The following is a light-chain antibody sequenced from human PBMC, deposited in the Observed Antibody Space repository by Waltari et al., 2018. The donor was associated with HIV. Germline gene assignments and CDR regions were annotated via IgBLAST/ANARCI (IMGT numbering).Light chain of an antibody. V-gene: IGLV1-44*01. Sequence: QSVLTQSPSVSGTPGQRVTISCSGSSSNIGSNAVDWYQHLPGTAPKLLIHTNNQRPSGIPDRFSGSKAGTSASLAISGLQSEDESDYYCAAWDDSLNGYVFGSGTKVTVL. CDR1: SSNIGSNA. CDR3: AAWDDSLNGYV. J-gene: IGLJ1*01. CDR2: TNN.